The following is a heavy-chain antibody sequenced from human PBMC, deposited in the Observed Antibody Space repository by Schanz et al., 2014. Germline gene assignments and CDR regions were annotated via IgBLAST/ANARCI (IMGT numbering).Heavy chain of an antibody. Sequence: QVQLVQSGAEVKKPGASVKVSCKASGYTFTSYSMHWVRQAPGQGLEWMGIINPTGGSTTYAEKFQGRVTMTTDTSTSTAYMELRSLRSDDTAVYYCARGGGPEDVFDIWGQGTILTVSS. CDR2: INPTGGST. V-gene: IGHV1-46*01. CDR1: GYTFTSYS. D-gene: IGHD5-12*01. J-gene: IGHJ3*02. CDR3: ARGGGPEDVFDI.